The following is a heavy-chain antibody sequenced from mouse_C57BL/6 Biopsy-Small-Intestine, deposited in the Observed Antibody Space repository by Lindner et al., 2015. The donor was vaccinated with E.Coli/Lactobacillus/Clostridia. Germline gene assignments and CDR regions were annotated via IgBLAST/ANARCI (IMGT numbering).Heavy chain of an antibody. D-gene: IGHD2-2*01. CDR3: TRGRLRRGSYYFTVDY. J-gene: IGHJ4*01. CDR2: IDPETGGT. V-gene: IGHV1-15*01. Sequence: VQLQESGAELVRPGASVTLSCKASGYTLTDYEMYWVKQTPVHGLEWIGAIDPETGGTGNNQKFKGKAMLTADKSSSTAYMELRSLTSEDSGVYYCTRGRLRRGSYYFTVDYWGQGTSVTVSS. CDR1: GYTLTDYE.